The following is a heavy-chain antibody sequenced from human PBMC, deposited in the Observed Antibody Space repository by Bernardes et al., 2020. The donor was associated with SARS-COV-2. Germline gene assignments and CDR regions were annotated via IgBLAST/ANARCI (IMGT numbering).Heavy chain of an antibody. J-gene: IGHJ6*03. CDR3: AREGGQFRPFWSGLGHTTHDCMDD. CDR1: NHSITSQYS. D-gene: IGHD3-3*01. V-gene: IGHV4-38-2*02. Sequence: SETLSLTCSVSNHSITSQYSWAWIRQPPGRGLEWIGSTHHSGIFSYNPSLRDRVTVSVDTSSHQVYLQLRSVTAADTAVYFCAREGGQFRPFWSGLGHTTHDCMDDWCEVTTVTVSS. CDR2: THHSGIF.